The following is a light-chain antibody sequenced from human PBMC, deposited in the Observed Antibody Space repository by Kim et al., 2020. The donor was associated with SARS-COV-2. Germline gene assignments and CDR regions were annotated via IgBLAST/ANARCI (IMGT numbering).Light chain of an antibody. CDR1: QNIGTY. V-gene: IGKV1-39*01. CDR3: QQSYSTPLHT. Sequence: DFQMTQSPSSLSASVGDRVTITCRANQNIGTYLNWYKHKAGKAPQLLIYAASSLRSGVPSRFSGSGSGTDFTLTISSLQPDDFATYYCQQSYSTPLHTFGQGTKLEIK. CDR2: AAS. J-gene: IGKJ2*01.